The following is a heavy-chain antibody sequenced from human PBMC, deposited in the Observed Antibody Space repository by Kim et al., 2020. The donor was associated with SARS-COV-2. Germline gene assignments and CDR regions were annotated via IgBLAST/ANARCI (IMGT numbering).Heavy chain of an antibody. CDR1: GGSFSGYY. J-gene: IGHJ6*03. Sequence: SETLSLTCAVYGGSFSGYYWSWIRQPPGKGLEWIGEINHSGSTNYNPSLKSRVTISVDTSKNQFSLKLSSVTAADTAVYYCARGLAPNYYYYYMDVWGKGTTVTVSS. D-gene: IGHD3-3*02. V-gene: IGHV4-34*01. CDR2: INHSGST. CDR3: ARGLAPNYYYYYMDV.